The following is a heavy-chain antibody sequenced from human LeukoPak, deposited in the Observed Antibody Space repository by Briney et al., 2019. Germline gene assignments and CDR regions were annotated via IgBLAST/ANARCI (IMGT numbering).Heavy chain of an antibody. CDR2: IKQDGSEK. CDR3: ARSPYYYDSSGYTYYYYYYMDV. CDR1: GFTFSSYW. Sequence: GGTLRLSCAASGFTFSSYWMSWVRQAPGKGLELVANIKQDGSEKYYVASVKARFTISRHNAKNSLYLQINSLRAEDTAVYYCARSPYYYDSSGYTYYYYYYMDVWGKGTTVTVSS. J-gene: IGHJ6*03. D-gene: IGHD3-22*01. V-gene: IGHV3-7*01.